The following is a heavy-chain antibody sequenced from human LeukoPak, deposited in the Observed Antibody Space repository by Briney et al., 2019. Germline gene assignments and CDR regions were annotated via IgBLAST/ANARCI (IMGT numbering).Heavy chain of an antibody. Sequence: GGSLRLSCAASGFTFSSYAMSWVRQAPGKGLEWVSSVSGSGGSIFYADSVKGRFTISRDNSKNTLYLQMNSLRAEDTAVYYCASPRQGYCSSITCYPFDYWGQGTLVTVS. CDR1: GFTFSSYA. CDR3: ASPRQGYCSSITCYPFDY. J-gene: IGHJ4*02. V-gene: IGHV3-23*01. D-gene: IGHD2-2*01. CDR2: VSGSGGSI.